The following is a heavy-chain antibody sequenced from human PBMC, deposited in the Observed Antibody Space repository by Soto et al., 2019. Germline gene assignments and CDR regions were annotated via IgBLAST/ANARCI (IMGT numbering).Heavy chain of an antibody. D-gene: IGHD3-3*01. V-gene: IGHV3-74*01. CDR2: INSDGSST. CDR1: GFTFSSYW. J-gene: IGHJ4*02. Sequence: PGGSLRLSCAASGFTFSSYWMHWVRQAPGKGLVWVSRINSDGSSTSYADSVKGRFTISRDNAKNTLYLQMNSLRAEDTAVYYCARDSVLRFLEWLLYHRYFDYWGQGTLVTVSS. CDR3: ARDSVLRFLEWLLYHRYFDY.